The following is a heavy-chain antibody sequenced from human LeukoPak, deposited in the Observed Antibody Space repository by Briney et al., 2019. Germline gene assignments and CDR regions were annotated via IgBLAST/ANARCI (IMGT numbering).Heavy chain of an antibody. CDR3: ARGARAGYNLEPFDY. V-gene: IGHV4-59*08. Sequence: PSETLSLTCTVSGGSISGYYWSWIRQPPVKGLEWIGYIYYGGNTNYDPSLKSRVTISVDTSKNQFSLKLSSVTAADTAVYYCARGARAGYNLEPFDYWGQGTLVTVSS. CDR1: GGSISGYY. CDR2: IYYGGNT. J-gene: IGHJ4*02. D-gene: IGHD5-24*01.